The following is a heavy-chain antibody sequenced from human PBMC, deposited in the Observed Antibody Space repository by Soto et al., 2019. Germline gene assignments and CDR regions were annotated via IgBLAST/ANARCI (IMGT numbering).Heavy chain of an antibody. Sequence: QVQLVESGGGVVQPGRSLRLSCAASGFTFSTYGMYWVRQAPGKGLEWVAVISYDGSNKYYADSVKGRFTISRDNSKNTLNLHMNSLRAEDTAVYYCAKDFSANYGGIIDRYYNYYGMDVWGQGTTVTVSS. CDR1: GFTFSTYG. CDR2: ISYDGSNK. J-gene: IGHJ6*02. D-gene: IGHD4-17*01. CDR3: AKDFSANYGGIIDRYYNYYGMDV. V-gene: IGHV3-30*18.